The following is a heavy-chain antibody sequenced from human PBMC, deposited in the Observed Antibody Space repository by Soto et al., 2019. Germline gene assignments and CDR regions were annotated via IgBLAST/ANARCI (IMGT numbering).Heavy chain of an antibody. CDR1: GFTFSSYR. D-gene: IGHD1-26*01. V-gene: IGHV3-74*01. CDR2: ISSGRSST. Sequence: EVQLVESGGGLVQPGGSLRLSCAASGFTFSSYRMHWVRQAPGKGLVWVSRISSGRSSTCYADSVKGRFTISRDNAQNTLNRPMSRLRVGDRTIDYDAREPPGWAWAGATDYWGQGTLLTVSS. CDR3: AREPPGWAWAGATDY. J-gene: IGHJ4*02.